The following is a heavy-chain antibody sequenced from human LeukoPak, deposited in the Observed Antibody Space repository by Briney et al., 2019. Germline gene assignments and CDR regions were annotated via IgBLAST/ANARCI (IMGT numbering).Heavy chain of an antibody. CDR1: GGSIRSSTYY. CDR2: IYYSGSA. V-gene: IGHV4-61*01. Sequence: PSETLSLTCTVSGGSIRSSTYYWGWIRQPPGKGLEWIGYIYYSGSANYNPSLKSRVTISVDTSKNQFSLKLSSVTAADTAVYYCAREGRYSYGRRRAANWFDPWGQGTLVTVSS. CDR3: AREGRYSYGRRRAANWFDP. D-gene: IGHD5-18*01. J-gene: IGHJ5*02.